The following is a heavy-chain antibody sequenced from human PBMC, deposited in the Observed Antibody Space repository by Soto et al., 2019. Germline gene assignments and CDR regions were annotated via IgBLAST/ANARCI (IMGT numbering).Heavy chain of an antibody. CDR3: AKVGKGSNYYDLEY. J-gene: IGHJ4*02. CDR2: ITWNSGSI. CDR1: GFTFYDYA. V-gene: IGHV3-9*01. D-gene: IGHD3-10*01. Sequence: GGSLRLSCVASGFTFYDYAMHWFRQAPGKGLEWVSGITWNSGSIAYAGSVKGRFTISRDNAKNSLYLQMNSLRAEDTALYYCAKVGKGSNYYDLEYWGQGTRVTVSS.